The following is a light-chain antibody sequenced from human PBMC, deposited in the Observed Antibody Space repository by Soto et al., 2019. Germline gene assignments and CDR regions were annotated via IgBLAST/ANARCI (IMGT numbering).Light chain of an antibody. CDR2: WAS. V-gene: IGKV4-1*01. CDR3: QQYYTTPVT. CDR1: QSLLH. Sequence: DIVMTQAPDSLAVSLGERATINCKSSQSLLHIAWYQQKPGQPPKLLIYWASTRESGVPDRFSGSGSGTDFTLTISSLQAEDVALYYCQQYYTTPVTFGQGTKVEIK. J-gene: IGKJ1*01.